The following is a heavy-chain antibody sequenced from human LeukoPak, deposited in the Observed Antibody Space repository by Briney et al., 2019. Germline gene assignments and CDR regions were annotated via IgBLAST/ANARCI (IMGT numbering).Heavy chain of an antibody. V-gene: IGHV4-39*01. CDR1: GGSISSSSYS. CDR2: IFYSGST. D-gene: IGHD3-22*01. J-gene: IGHJ4*02. Sequence: PSETLSLTCTVPGGSISSSSYSWGWIRPPPGKGLGWVGGIFYSGSTYYNPSLKSRVTISVDTFKNQFSLKLSSVTAADTAVYYCARTDSSGYYYESYYFDYWGQGTLVTVSS. CDR3: ARTDSSGYYYESYYFDY.